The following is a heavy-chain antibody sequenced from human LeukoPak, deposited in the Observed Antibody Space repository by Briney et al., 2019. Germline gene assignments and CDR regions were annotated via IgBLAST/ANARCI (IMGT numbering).Heavy chain of an antibody. V-gene: IGHV1-24*01. CDR2: FDPEDGET. Sequence: ASVKVSCKLSRYTLTELSMHWVRQAPGRGREWMGGFDPEDGETIYAQKSQGRVTMTEDTSTDTAYMELSSLRSEDTAVYYCATGFITMVGGINFDYWGQGTLVTVSS. CDR3: ATGFITMVGGINFDY. D-gene: IGHD3-10*01. J-gene: IGHJ4*02. CDR1: RYTLTELS.